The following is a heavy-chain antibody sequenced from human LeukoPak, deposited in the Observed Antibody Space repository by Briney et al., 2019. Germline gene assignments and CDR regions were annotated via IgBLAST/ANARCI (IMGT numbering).Heavy chain of an antibody. CDR2: IYYSGST. Sequence: SETLSLTCTVSGGSISSSSYYWGWIRQPPGKGLEWIGSIYYSGSTYYNPSLKSRVTISVDTSKNQFSLKLSSVTAADTAVYYCARLNVEMAAPDWFDPWGQGTLVTVSS. CDR3: ARLNVEMAAPDWFDP. J-gene: IGHJ5*02. D-gene: IGHD5-24*01. V-gene: IGHV4-39*01. CDR1: GGSISSSSYY.